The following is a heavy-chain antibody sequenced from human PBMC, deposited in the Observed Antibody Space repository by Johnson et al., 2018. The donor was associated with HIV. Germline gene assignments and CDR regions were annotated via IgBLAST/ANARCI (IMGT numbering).Heavy chain of an antibody. J-gene: IGHJ3*02. CDR3: GKGIDSSSWYALDS. CDR2: LWYDGSNQ. V-gene: IGHV3-33*06. D-gene: IGHD6-13*01. CDR1: GFTFSRYA. Sequence: QVQLVESGGGVVQPGRSLRLSCAASGFTFSRYAMHWVRQAPGKGLEWVAVLWYDGSNQYYAESVQGRFTIPRDNSKNTLYLQMNSRRAEDTAVYHCGKGIDSSSWYALDSWGQGTMVTVSS.